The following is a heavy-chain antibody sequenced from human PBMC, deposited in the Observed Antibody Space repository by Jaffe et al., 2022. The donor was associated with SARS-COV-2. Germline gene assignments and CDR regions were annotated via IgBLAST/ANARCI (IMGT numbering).Heavy chain of an antibody. D-gene: IGHD6-19*01. CDR2: IKQDGSEK. CDR1: GFTFSSYW. Sequence: EVQLVESGGGLVQPGGSLRLSCAASGFTFSSYWMSWVRQAPGKGLEWVANIKQDGSEKYYVDSVKGRFTISRDNAKNSLYLQMNSLRAEDTAVYYCARAGRAVAARGVYFDYWGQGTLVTVSS. CDR3: ARAGRAVAARGVYFDY. V-gene: IGHV3-7*01. J-gene: IGHJ4*02.